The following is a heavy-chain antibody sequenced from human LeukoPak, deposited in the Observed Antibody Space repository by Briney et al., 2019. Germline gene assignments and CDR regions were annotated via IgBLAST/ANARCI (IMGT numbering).Heavy chain of an antibody. CDR2: ISAYNGNT. Sequence: EGSVKVSCKASGYTFTRYGINWVRQAPGQGLERMGWISAYNGNTNYAQKLQGRVTMTTDTSTSTAYMELRRLRADDTAVYYCARALMAFDGDLGWFDPWGQGTLVTVSS. CDR3: ARALMAFDGDLGWFDP. V-gene: IGHV1-18*01. D-gene: IGHD4-17*01. J-gene: IGHJ5*02. CDR1: GYTFTRYG.